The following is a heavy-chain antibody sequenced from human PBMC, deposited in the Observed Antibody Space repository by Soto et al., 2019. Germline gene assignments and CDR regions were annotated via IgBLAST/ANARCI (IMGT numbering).Heavy chain of an antibody. CDR1: GFPFSSYA. Sequence: PGGSLRLSCTASGFPFSSYAMSWVRQAPGKGLEWVSAISGSGGSRYYADSVKGRFTISRDNSKNTLYLQMNSLRAEDTAVYYCAKEGDDFWSGYYRVNYYYMDVWGKGTTVTVSS. CDR3: AKEGDDFWSGYYRVNYYYMDV. V-gene: IGHV3-23*01. J-gene: IGHJ6*03. D-gene: IGHD3-3*01. CDR2: ISGSGGSR.